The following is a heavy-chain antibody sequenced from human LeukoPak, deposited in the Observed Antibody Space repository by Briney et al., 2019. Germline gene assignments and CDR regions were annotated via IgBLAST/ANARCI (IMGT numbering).Heavy chain of an antibody. CDR3: ARLSVSITRRFDL. D-gene: IGHD3-3*01. Sequence: PGGSLRLSCAPSGFTLSNYEMNWVRLTPGKGLEWISYITKGGATVLYAESVKGRFTISRDNANSSLYLQMNSLRAEDTAVYFCARLSVSITRRFDLWGQGTLVTDSS. CDR2: ITKGGATV. V-gene: IGHV3-48*03. CDR1: GFTLSNYE. J-gene: IGHJ5*02.